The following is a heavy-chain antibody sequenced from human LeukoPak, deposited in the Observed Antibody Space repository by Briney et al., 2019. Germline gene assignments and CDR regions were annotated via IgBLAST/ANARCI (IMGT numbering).Heavy chain of an antibody. CDR1: GYTFTHYG. J-gene: IGHJ4*02. Sequence: ASVKVSCKASGYTFTHYGINWVRQAPGQGLEWMGWISAYNGNANYAPKLQGRVTMTIDTSTSTAYMELRSLRSDDTAVYYCARDFATWYFDYWGQGTLVTVSS. V-gene: IGHV1-18*01. CDR3: ARDFATWYFDY. CDR2: ISAYNGNA. D-gene: IGHD2-15*01.